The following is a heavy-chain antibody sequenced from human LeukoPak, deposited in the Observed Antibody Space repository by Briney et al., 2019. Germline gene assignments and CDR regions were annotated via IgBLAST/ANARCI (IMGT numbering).Heavy chain of an antibody. CDR3: ARGPGTMVRGGRYYYMDV. CDR2: INPSGGST. J-gene: IGHJ6*03. D-gene: IGHD3-10*01. Sequence: GASVKVSCKAAGYTFTSYYMHWVRQAPGQGLEWMGIINPSGGSTSYAQKFQGRVTMTRDMSTSTVYMELSSLRSEDTAVYYCARGPGTMVRGGRYYYMDVWGKGTTVTISS. V-gene: IGHV1-46*01. CDR1: GYTFTSYY.